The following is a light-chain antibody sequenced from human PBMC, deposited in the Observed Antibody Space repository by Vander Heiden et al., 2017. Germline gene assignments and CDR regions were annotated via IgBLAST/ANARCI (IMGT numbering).Light chain of an antibody. Sequence: QSVLTQPPSASGTPWHRVTISCSGRSSNPGNNYVHWYQQLPGTAPKLLIYNNSHRPSGVPDRFSGSKSGTSASLAISGLRSEDEADYFCATWDDSLSGSWVFGGGTKLTVL. CDR3: ATWDDSLSGSWV. J-gene: IGLJ3*02. CDR2: NNS. V-gene: IGLV1-47*02. CDR1: SSNPGNNY.